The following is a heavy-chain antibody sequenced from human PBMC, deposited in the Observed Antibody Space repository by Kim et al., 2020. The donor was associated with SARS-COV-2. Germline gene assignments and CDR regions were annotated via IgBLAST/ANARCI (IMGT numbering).Heavy chain of an antibody. V-gene: IGHV3-30*18. CDR2: ISYDGSNK. J-gene: IGHJ3*02. CDR1: GFTFSSYG. CDR3: AKDYSLGRHDAFDI. D-gene: IGHD1-26*01. Sequence: GGSLRLSCAASGFTFSSYGMHWVRQAPGKGLEWVAVISYDGSNKYYADSVKGRFTISRDNSKNTLYLQMNSLRAEDTAVYYCAKDYSLGRHDAFDIWGQGTMVTVSS.